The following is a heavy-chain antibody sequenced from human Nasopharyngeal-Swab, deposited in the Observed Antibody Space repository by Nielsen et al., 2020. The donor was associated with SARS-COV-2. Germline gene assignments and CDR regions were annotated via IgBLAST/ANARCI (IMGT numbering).Heavy chain of an antibody. Sequence: WVRQAPGQGPEWMGGFDPEDGETIYAQKFQGRVTMTEDTSTDTAYMELSSLRSEDTAVYYCARVMRSSWTFDYWGQGTLVTVSS. J-gene: IGHJ4*02. D-gene: IGHD6-19*01. CDR3: ARVMRSSWTFDY. CDR2: FDPEDGET. V-gene: IGHV1-24*01.